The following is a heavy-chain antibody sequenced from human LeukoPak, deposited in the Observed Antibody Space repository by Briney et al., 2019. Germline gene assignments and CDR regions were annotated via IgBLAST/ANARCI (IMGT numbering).Heavy chain of an antibody. J-gene: IGHJ4*02. CDR2: ISSSSSYI. CDR3: ARDQLYSSSTFDY. Sequence: GGSLRLSCAASGFTFSGYSMNWVRQAPGKGLEWVSSISSSSSYIYYADSVKGRFTISRDNAKNSLYLQMNSLRAEDTAVYYCARDQLYSSSTFDYWGQGTLVTVSS. CDR1: GFTFSGYS. D-gene: IGHD6-13*01. V-gene: IGHV3-21*01.